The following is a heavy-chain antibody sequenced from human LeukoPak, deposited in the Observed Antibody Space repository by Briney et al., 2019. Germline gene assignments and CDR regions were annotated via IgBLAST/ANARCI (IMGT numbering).Heavy chain of an antibody. J-gene: IGHJ4*02. D-gene: IGHD3-22*01. CDR1: GFTLSSYG. CDR2: IRYDGSNK. Sequence: GGSLRLSCAASGFTLSSYGMHWVRQAPGKGLEWVAFIRYDGSNKYYADSVKGRFTISRDNSENTLYLQMNSLGAEDTAVYYCAKSNYYDSSGYNFDDWGQGTLVTVSS. CDR3: AKSNYYDSSGYNFDD. V-gene: IGHV3-30*02.